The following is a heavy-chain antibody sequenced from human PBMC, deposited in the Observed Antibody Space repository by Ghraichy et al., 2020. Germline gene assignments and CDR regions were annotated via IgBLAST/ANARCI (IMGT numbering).Heavy chain of an antibody. J-gene: IGHJ6*04. V-gene: IGHV3-74*01. CDR2: INTDGSTT. D-gene: IGHD3-3*01. CDR1: GFTFSGYW. CDR3: ARDIEYWSGYYHGMDV. Sequence: GGSLRLSCAASGFTFSGYWMHWVRQAPGKGLVWVSRINTDGSTTTYADSVKGRFTISRDNAKNTLYLQMNSLTAEDTAVYYCARDIEYWSGYYHGMDVWGKGTTVTVSS.